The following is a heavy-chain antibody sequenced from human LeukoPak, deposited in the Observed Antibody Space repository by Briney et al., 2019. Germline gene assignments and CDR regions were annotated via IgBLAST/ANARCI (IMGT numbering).Heavy chain of an antibody. CDR1: GYTFTSYA. D-gene: IGHD2-2*01. J-gene: IGHJ6*02. CDR2: INAGNGNT. V-gene: IGHV1-3*01. CDR3: AGPPDCSSTSCRNYGMDV. Sequence: ASVKVSCKASGYTFTSYAMHWVRQAPGQRLEWKGWINAGNGNTKYSQKFQGRVTITRDTSASTAYMELSSLRSEDTAVYYCAGPPDCSSTSCRNYGMDVWGQGTTVTVSS.